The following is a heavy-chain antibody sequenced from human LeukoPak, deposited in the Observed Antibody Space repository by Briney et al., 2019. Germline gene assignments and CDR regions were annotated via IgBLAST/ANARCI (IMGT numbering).Heavy chain of an antibody. J-gene: IGHJ4*02. CDR3: ARGTSSGNDY. Sequence: ASVKVSCQSSGYTFTGYYMHWVRQAPGQGLDWMGWINPNSGGTNYAQKFQGRVTMTRDTYISTAYMELSRLRSDDTAVYYCARGTSSGNDYWGQGTLVTVSS. V-gene: IGHV1-2*02. CDR2: INPNSGGT. D-gene: IGHD6-19*01. CDR1: GYTFTGYY.